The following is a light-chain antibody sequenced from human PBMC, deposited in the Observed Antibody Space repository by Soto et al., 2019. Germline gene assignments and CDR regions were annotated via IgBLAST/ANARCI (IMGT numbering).Light chain of an antibody. J-gene: IGKJ4*01. CDR1: QSISSY. CDR3: QQCYSTPLT. V-gene: IGKV1-39*01. CDR2: AAS. Sequence: DIQMTQSPSSLSASVGDRVTITCRAGQSISSYFNWYQQKPGKAPKLLIYAASTLQSGVPSRFSGSGSGTDFTLTISSLQPEDFATYYCQQCYSTPLTFGGGTKVEIK.